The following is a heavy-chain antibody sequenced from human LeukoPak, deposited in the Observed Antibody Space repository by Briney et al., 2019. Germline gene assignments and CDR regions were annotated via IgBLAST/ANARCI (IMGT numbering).Heavy chain of an antibody. CDR2: ISAYNGNT. V-gene: IGHV1-18*01. J-gene: IGHJ4*02. CDR3: ARDITMVRGVILGY. Sequence: ASVKVSCKASGYTFTSYGISWVRQAPGQGFEWMGWISAYNGNTNYAQKLQGRVTMTTDTSTSTAYMELRSLRSDDTAVYYCARDITMVRGVILGYWGQGTLVTVSS. D-gene: IGHD3-10*01. CDR1: GYTFTSYG.